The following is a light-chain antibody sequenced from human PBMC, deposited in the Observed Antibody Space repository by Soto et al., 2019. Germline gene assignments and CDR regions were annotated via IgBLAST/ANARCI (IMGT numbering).Light chain of an antibody. J-gene: IGKJ2*01. CDR1: QSVSNNY. CDR2: GSS. V-gene: IGKV3-20*01. CDR3: QQYGSSPPYT. Sequence: EVVLTQSPGTLSLSPGERATLSCRASQSVSNNYLAWYQQKPGQSPKLLIFGSSDRATGLPDRFSGSGSGTDFALTIHSLEPDDFAVYYCQQYGSSPPYTCGQGTKLDIK.